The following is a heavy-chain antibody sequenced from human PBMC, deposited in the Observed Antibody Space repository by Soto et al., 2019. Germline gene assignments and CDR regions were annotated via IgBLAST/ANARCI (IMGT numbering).Heavy chain of an antibody. CDR1: GFALSTSGVG. D-gene: IGHD3-3*01. J-gene: IGHJ6*02. V-gene: IGHV2-5*01. CDR3: AHSSVDFGSGYFPFRNYYYGMDV. CDR2: IYCNDDK. Sequence: QINLKESGPTLVKPTQTLTLNCTFSGFALSTSGVGVGWIRQPPGKALEWLALIYCNDDKRYSPSLKRRLTITKDTAKNQVVLTMTNMDTVDKATYYCAHSSVDFGSGYFPFRNYYYGMDVWGQGTTVTVSS.